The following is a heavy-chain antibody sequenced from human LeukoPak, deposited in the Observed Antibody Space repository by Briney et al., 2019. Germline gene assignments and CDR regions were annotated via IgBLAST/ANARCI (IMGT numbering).Heavy chain of an antibody. J-gene: IGHJ4*02. CDR1: GGSIRSSYYY. Sequence: PSETLSLTCTVSGGSIRSSYYYWGWIRQPPGKGLEWIGSIYDSGSTYYNPSLKSRVTISVDTSKNQFSLKLSSVTAADTAVYYCARGRYWWQQLVRIHFDYWGQGTLVTVSS. CDR3: ARGRYWWQQLVRIHFDY. CDR2: IYDSGST. V-gene: IGHV4-39*07. D-gene: IGHD6-13*01.